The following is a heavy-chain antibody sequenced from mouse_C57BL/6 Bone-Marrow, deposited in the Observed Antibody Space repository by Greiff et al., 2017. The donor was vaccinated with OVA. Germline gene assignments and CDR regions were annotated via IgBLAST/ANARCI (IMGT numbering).Heavy chain of an antibody. CDR2: IDPENGDT. CDR1: GFNIKDDY. J-gene: IGHJ2*01. Sequence: EVQGVESGAELVRPGASVKLSCTASGFNIKDDYMHWVKQRPEQGLAWIGWIDPENGDTESASKFQGKATIPAATSSNTAYLQLSSRRSEENAVYSCTSYGNFDYWGQGTTLTVAS. D-gene: IGHD2-1*01. V-gene: IGHV14-4*01. CDR3: TSYGNFDY.